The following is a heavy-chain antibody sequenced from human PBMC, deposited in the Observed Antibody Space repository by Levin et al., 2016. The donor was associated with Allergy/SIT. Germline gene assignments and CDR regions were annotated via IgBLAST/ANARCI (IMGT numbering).Heavy chain of an antibody. CDR2: IRSKSDDGTT. CDR1: GFAFRNAW. J-gene: IGHJ4*02. D-gene: IGHD3-10*01. Sequence: GGSLRLSCAASGFAFRNAWMAWVRQAPGKGLEWVGHIRSKSDDGTTDYAAPVKGRFTISRDDSKKTLYLQMNSLKSEDTAVYYCATDPKWFGPPYYFDYWGQGTLVTVSS. CDR3: ATDPKWFGPPYYFDY. V-gene: IGHV3-15*01.